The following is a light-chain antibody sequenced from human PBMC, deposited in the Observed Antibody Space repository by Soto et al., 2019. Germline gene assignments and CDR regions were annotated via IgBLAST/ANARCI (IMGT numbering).Light chain of an antibody. J-gene: IGLJ1*01. Sequence: QSVLTQPASVSGSPGQSITISCTGTSSVVGGYKYVSWYQQHPGKGPKLMIYEVSNRPSGVSDRFSGSKSGNTASLTISGLQAEDESDYYCISYTSSNTYVFGTGTKVTVL. CDR1: SSVVGGYKY. CDR3: ISYTSSNTYV. CDR2: EVS. V-gene: IGLV2-14*01.